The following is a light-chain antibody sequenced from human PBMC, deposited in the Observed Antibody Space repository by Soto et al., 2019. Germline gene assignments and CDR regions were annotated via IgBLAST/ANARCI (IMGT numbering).Light chain of an antibody. CDR1: QSIRKE. CDR3: QQSYSTPPYT. J-gene: IGKJ2*01. Sequence: DIQMTQSPSSLSASVGDRVTITCRASQSIRKELYWYQQKPGKAPKLLIYAASNLQGGVPSRFSGSGSGTDFTLTISSLQPEDFAIYYCQQSYSTPPYTFGQVNRLEIK. CDR2: AAS. V-gene: IGKV1-39*01.